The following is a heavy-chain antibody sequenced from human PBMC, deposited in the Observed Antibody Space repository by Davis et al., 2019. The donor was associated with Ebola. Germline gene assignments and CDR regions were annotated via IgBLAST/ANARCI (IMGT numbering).Heavy chain of an antibody. D-gene: IGHD6-19*01. CDR2: ISYDGSNK. V-gene: IGHV3-30*04. Sequence: GESLKISCAASGFTFSSYAMHWVRQAPGKGLEWVAVISYDGSNKYYADSVKGRFTISRDNSKNTLYLQMNSLRADDTAVYYCAKDRFYSNGWYVFHYWGQGTLVTVSS. CDR3: AKDRFYSNGWYVFHY. CDR1: GFTFSSYA. J-gene: IGHJ4*02.